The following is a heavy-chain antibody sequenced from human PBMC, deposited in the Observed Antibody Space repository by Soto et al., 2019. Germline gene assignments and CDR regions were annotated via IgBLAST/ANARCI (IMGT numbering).Heavy chain of an antibody. D-gene: IGHD2-2*01. CDR3: AREGYCSSTSCYLGHGMDV. CDR2: IYYSGGT. CDR1: GGSISSYY. V-gene: IGHV4-59*01. J-gene: IGHJ6*02. Sequence: KPSETLSLTCTVSGGSISSYYWSWIRQPPGKGLEWIGYIYYSGGTNYNPSLKSRVTISVDTSKNQFSLKLSSVTAADTAVYYCAREGYCSSTSCYLGHGMDVWGQGTTVTVSS.